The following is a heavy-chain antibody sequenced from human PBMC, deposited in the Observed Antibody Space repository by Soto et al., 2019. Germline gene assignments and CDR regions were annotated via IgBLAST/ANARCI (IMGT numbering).Heavy chain of an antibody. Sequence: GXSVKVSCKASGGTFSSYAISWVRQAPGQGLEWMGGIIPIFGTANYAQKFQGRVTITADESTSTAYMELSSLRSEDTAVYYCARGYGGPYYYDSSGYQYFQHWGQGTLVTVSS. D-gene: IGHD3-22*01. V-gene: IGHV1-69*13. CDR1: GGTFSSYA. CDR3: ARGYGGPYYYDSSGYQYFQH. J-gene: IGHJ1*01. CDR2: IIPIFGTA.